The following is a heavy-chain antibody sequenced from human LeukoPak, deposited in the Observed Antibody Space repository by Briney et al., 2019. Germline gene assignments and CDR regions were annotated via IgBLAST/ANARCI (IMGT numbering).Heavy chain of an antibody. CDR2: IKQDGSEK. CDR3: ARGGIITSYAFEI. Sequence: GGSLRLSCAASGFTFGNYWMNWVRQAPGKGLEWVANIKQDGSEKYYVDSVKGRFTISRDNAKNSLYLQMDSLRAEDTAVYYCARGGIITSYAFEIWGQGAMVTVSS. D-gene: IGHD6-6*01. V-gene: IGHV3-7*04. J-gene: IGHJ3*02. CDR1: GFTFGNYW.